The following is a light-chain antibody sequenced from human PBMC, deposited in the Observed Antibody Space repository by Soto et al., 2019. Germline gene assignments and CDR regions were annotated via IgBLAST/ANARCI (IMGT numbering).Light chain of an antibody. CDR3: PQYNIWPPST. Sequence: EIVMTQSPATLSVSPGERATLSCRASQSVSSDLAWYQQKPGQAPRLLIYGASTRATGIPARFSGSGSGTEFTLTISSLQSEDFAVYYCPQYNIWPPSTFGQGTRLEIK. CDR1: QSVSSD. CDR2: GAS. J-gene: IGKJ5*01. V-gene: IGKV3-15*01.